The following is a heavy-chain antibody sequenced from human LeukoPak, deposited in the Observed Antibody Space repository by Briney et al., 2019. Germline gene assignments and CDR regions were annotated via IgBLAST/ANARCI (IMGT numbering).Heavy chain of an antibody. CDR2: INPSGGST. CDR1: AYTFTIYY. CDR3: ARVCIAAAGFDFDY. V-gene: IGHV1-46*01. J-gene: IGHJ4*02. Sequence: ASVKVSCKASAYTFTIYYMHWVRQAPGQGLEWMGIINPSGGSTSYAQKFQGRVTMTRETSTSTVYMELSSLRSEDTSVYSCARVCIAAAGFDFDYWGQGTLVTVSS. D-gene: IGHD6-13*01.